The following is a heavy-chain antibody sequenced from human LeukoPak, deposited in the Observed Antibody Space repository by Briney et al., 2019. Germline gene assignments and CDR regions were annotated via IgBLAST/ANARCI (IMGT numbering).Heavy chain of an antibody. CDR3: ARDPTVAGTLHFDY. Sequence: GGSLRLSCAASGFTFSSYGMHWVRQAPGKGLEWVSSISSSSSYIYYADSVKGRFTISRDNAKNSLYLQMNSLRAEDTAVYYCARDPTVAGTLHFDYWGQGTLVTVSS. D-gene: IGHD6-19*01. CDR2: ISSSSSYI. CDR1: GFTFSSYG. J-gene: IGHJ4*02. V-gene: IGHV3-21*01.